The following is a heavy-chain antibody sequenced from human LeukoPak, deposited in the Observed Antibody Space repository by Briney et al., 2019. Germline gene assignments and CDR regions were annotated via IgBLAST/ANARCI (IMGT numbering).Heavy chain of an antibody. J-gene: IGHJ4*02. D-gene: IGHD3-3*01. CDR2: IIPIFGTA. Sequence: SVKVSCKASGGTFSSYAIGWVRQAPGQGLEWMGRIIPIFGTANYAQKFQGRVTITTDESTSTAYMELSSLRSEDTAVYYCARDSIFGVANGYWGQGTLVTVSS. V-gene: IGHV1-69*05. CDR1: GGTFSSYA. CDR3: ARDSIFGVANGY.